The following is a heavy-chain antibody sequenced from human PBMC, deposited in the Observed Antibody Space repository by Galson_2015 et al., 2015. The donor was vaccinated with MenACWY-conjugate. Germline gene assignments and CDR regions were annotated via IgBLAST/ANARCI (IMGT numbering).Heavy chain of an antibody. J-gene: IGHJ6*02. D-gene: IGHD2-2*01. CDR3: ATTGEGHCSSTSCYGLDYYYGIDV. V-gene: IGHV1-3*01. CDR2: INAGNGNT. CDR1: GYTFTSHA. Sequence: SVKVSCKASGYTFTSHAMHWVRQAPGQRLEWMGWINAGNGNTKYPQKFQGRVTITRDTSASTAYMELSSLRSEDTAVYYCATTGEGHCSSTSCYGLDYYYGIDVWGQGTTVTVSS.